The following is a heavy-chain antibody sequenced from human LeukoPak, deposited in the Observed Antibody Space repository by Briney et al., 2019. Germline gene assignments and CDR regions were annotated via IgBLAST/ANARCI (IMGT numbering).Heavy chain of an antibody. CDR2: ISSSGGTI. J-gene: IGHJ4*02. D-gene: IGHD5-18*01. CDR1: GFTFSDYY. CDR3: ALSRGAYNYGPFDY. V-gene: IGHV3-11*01. Sequence: GGSLRLSCAASGFTFSDYYMSWIRQAPGKGLEWVSYISSSGGTIYYADSVKGRFTISRDNSKDTLYLQMNSLRAEDTAVYYCALSRGAYNYGPFDYWGQGTLVTVSS.